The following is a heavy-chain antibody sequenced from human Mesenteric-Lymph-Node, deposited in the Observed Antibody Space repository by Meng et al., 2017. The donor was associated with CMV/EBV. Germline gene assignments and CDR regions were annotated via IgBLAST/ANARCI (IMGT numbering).Heavy chain of an antibody. Sequence: ESLKISCAASGFTVSSNYMSWVRQAPGKGLEWIGYIYYSGSTNYNPSLKSRVTISVDTSKNQISLKLSSVTAADTAVYYCARFSSGWPFDCWGQGTLVTVSS. J-gene: IGHJ4*02. CDR3: ARFSSGWPFDC. D-gene: IGHD6-19*01. V-gene: IGHV4-59*02. CDR2: IYYSGST. CDR1: GFTVSSNY.